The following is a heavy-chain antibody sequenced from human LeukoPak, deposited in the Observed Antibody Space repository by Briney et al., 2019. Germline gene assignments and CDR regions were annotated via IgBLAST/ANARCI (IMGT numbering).Heavy chain of an antibody. CDR2: INPNSGGT. CDR1: GYTFTGYY. D-gene: IGHD5-12*01. V-gene: IGHV1-2*02. Sequence: ASVKVSCKASGYTFTGYYMHWVRQAPGQGLEWMGWINPNSGGTNYAQKFQGRVTMTRDTSISTAYMELSRLRSDDTAVYYCARVVATIMAPRGWFDPWGQGTLVTVSS. J-gene: IGHJ5*02. CDR3: ARVVATIMAPRGWFDP.